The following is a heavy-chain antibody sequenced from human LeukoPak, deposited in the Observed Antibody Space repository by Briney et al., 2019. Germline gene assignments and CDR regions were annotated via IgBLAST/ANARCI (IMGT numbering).Heavy chain of an antibody. CDR1: GYTFTGNH. CDR2: INPNSGAT. J-gene: IGHJ4*02. D-gene: IGHD1-14*01. Sequence: ASVKVSCKASGYTFTGNHMHWVRQAPGQGLEWMAWINPNSGATDYAQKFQGRVTMTRDTSTSTAYMELSRLRSDDTAVYYCARLNGNHFDYWGQGTLVTVSS. V-gene: IGHV1-2*02. CDR3: ARLNGNHFDY.